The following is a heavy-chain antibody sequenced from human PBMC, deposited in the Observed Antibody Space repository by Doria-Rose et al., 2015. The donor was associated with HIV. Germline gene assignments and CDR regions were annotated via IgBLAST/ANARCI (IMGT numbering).Heavy chain of an antibody. CDR1: GFSFESYA. V-gene: IGHV3-9*01. CDR2: ISWDSGAK. D-gene: IGHD3-3*01. Sequence: VQLVQSGGGLVQPGRSLRLSCVGSGFSFESYAMHWVRLAPGKGLEWVAGISWDSGAKGNADSVDGRFTISRDNARKSVYLEMRSLRPEDTAFYCCAKAPIIGPKYYFYMDVWGKGTSVTVSS. CDR3: AKAPIIGPKYYFYMDV. J-gene: IGHJ6*03.